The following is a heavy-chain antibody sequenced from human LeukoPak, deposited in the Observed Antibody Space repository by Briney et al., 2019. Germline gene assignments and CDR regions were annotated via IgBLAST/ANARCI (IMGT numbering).Heavy chain of an antibody. CDR2: INPSGGST. Sequence: GASVKVSCKASGYTFIRYYMHWVRQAPGQGLEWMGIINPSGGSTSYAQKFQGRVTMTRDTSTSTVYMELSRLRSEDTAVYYCARGGYGDRIDYWGQGTLVSVFS. CDR3: ARGGYGDRIDY. D-gene: IGHD4-17*01. V-gene: IGHV1-46*01. J-gene: IGHJ4*02. CDR1: GYTFIRYY.